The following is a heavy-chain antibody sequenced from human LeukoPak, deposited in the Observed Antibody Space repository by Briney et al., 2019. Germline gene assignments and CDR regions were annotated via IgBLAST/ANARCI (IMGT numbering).Heavy chain of an antibody. V-gene: IGHV4-39*01. Sequence: SETLSLTCTVSGGSISSGSYYWGWIRQPPGKGLEWIGSIYYSGSTYYNPSLKSRVTISVDTSKNQFSLKLSSVTAADTAIYYCTRSPSRLSPIDYWGQGTLVTVSS. CDR1: GGSISSGSYY. J-gene: IGHJ4*02. CDR3: TRSPSRLSPIDY. CDR2: IYYSGST. D-gene: IGHD3-16*01.